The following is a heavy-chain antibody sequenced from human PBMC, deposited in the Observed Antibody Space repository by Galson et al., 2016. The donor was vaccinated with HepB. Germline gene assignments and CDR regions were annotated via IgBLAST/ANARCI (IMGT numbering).Heavy chain of an antibody. CDR1: GGSIRNQF. J-gene: IGHJ5*02. Sequence: SETLSLTCTVSGGSIRNQFCGWIRQPPGKGLEWIGYVYYTGSTNYNPSLKSRVTISVDTSNNQFSLKLSSVTAADTAVYYCARSGKYYDRDNWFDPWGQGTLVTVSS. D-gene: IGHD1-26*01. V-gene: IGHV4-59*11. CDR3: ARSGKYYDRDNWFDP. CDR2: VYYTGST.